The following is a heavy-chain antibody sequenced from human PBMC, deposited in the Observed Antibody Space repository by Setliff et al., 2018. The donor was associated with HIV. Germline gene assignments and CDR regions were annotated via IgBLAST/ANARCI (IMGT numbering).Heavy chain of an antibody. J-gene: IGHJ6*02. D-gene: IGHD2-15*01. Sequence: PGGSLRLSCAASGFTFSSYSMNWVRQAPGKGLEWVSSISSSSSYIYYADSVKGRFTISRDNAKNSLYLQMNSLRAEDTAVYYCARLLETDCSGGSCYYYGMDVWGQGTTVTVS. CDR3: ARLLETDCSGGSCYYYGMDV. V-gene: IGHV3-21*01. CDR2: ISSSSSYI. CDR1: GFTFSSYS.